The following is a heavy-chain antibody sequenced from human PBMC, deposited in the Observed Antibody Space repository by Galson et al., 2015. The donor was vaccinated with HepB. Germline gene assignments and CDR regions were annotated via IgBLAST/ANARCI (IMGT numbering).Heavy chain of an antibody. CDR2: IYYSGST. J-gene: IGHJ4*02. Sequence: ETLSLTCTVSGGSISSSSYYWGWIRQPPGKGLEWIGSIYYSGSTYYNPSLKSRVTISVDTSKNQFSLKLSSVTAADTAVYYCARGGEMATTFDYWGQGTLVTVSS. V-gene: IGHV4-39*07. CDR3: ARGGEMATTFDY. CDR1: GGSISSSSYY. D-gene: IGHD5-24*01.